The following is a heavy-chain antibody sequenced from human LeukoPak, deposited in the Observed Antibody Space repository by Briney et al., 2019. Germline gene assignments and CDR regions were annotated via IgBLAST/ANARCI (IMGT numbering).Heavy chain of an antibody. V-gene: IGHV3-21*01. CDR3: ARFELRYFDWLLSDDAFDI. CDR1: GFTFSSYS. D-gene: IGHD3-9*01. CDR2: ISSSSSYT. Sequence: PGGSLRLSCAASGFTFSSYSMNWVRQAPGKGLEWVSSISSSSSYTYYADSVKGRFTISRDNAKNSLYLQMNSLRAEDTAVYYCARFELRYFDWLLSDDAFDIWGQGTMVTVSS. J-gene: IGHJ3*02.